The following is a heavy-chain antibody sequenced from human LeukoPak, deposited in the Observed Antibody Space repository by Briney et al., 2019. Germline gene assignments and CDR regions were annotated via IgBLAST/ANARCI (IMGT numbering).Heavy chain of an antibody. Sequence: SVKVSCKASGGTFSSYAISWVRQAPGQGLEWMGGIIPIFGTANYAQKFQGRVTITADESTSTAYMELSSLRSEDTAVYYCARVVVVPAAINWFDPWGQGTLVTVSS. CDR2: IIPIFGTA. CDR1: GGTFSSYA. D-gene: IGHD2-2*01. J-gene: IGHJ5*02. CDR3: ARVVVVPAAINWFDP. V-gene: IGHV1-69*01.